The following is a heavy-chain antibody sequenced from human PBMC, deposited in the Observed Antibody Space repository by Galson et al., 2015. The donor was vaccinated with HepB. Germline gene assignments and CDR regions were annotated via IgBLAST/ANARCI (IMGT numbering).Heavy chain of an antibody. J-gene: IGHJ4*02. V-gene: IGHV3-30*18. D-gene: IGHD6-19*01. CDR3: AKDPYLYSALAGTMAGFDY. CDR2: ISYDGSNK. CDR1: GFTFSNYG. Sequence: SLRLSCAASGFTFSNYGMHWVRQAPGKGLEWVAVISYDGSNKYYADSVKGRFTISSDNSKNKLYLQMNSLRAADTALYYCAKDPYLYSALAGTMAGFDYWGQGTRVTVAS.